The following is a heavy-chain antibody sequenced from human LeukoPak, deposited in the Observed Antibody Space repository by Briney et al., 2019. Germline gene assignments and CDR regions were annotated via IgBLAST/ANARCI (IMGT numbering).Heavy chain of an antibody. CDR3: ARERLGYSYGYPDAFDI. D-gene: IGHD5-18*01. CDR2: IYYSGST. CDR1: GGSISSYY. V-gene: IGHV4-59*01. J-gene: IGHJ3*02. Sequence: PSETLSLTCTVSGGSISSYYWSWIRQPPGKGLEWIGYIYYSGSTNYNPSLESRVTISVDTSKNQFSLKLSSVTAADTAVYYCARERLGYSYGYPDAFDIWGQGTMVTVSS.